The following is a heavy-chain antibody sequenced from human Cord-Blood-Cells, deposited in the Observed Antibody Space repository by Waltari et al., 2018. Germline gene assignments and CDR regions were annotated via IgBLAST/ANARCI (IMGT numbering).Heavy chain of an antibody. V-gene: IGHV4-39*01. CDR3: ARHTSNSSWYWYFDL. J-gene: IGHJ2*01. Sequence: QLQLQESGPGLVKPSETLSLTCTASGRSISSSSYYLGWLRHPPGKGLEWIGSIYYSGSTYYNPSLKSRVTISVDTSKNQFSLKLSSVTAADTAVYYCARHTSNSSWYWYFDLWGRGTLVTVSS. CDR1: GRSISSSSYY. CDR2: IYYSGST. D-gene: IGHD6-13*01.